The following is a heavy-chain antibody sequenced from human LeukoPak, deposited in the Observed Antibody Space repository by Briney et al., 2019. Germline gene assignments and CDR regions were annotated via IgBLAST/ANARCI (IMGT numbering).Heavy chain of an antibody. CDR2: IYPGESDT. CDR3: TRPPQKYGSSRGF. V-gene: IGHV5-51*01. CDR1: GYGFLAYW. Sequence: GESLKISCKGSGYGFLAYWIGWVRQMPGKGLEWIGIIYPGESDTRYSPSFQGQVTISADTTTNTAYLQWSSLKASDTAVYYCTRPPQKYGSSRGFWGQGTLVTVSS. D-gene: IGHD4-17*01. J-gene: IGHJ4*02.